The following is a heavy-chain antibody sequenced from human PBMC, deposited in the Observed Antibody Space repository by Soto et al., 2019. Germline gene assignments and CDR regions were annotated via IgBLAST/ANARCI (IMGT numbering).Heavy chain of an antibody. CDR2: VIPFFGTT. CDR3: ARGRMAAAATGYYYSSLDV. CDR1: GGTFSSYT. D-gene: IGHD6-25*01. V-gene: IGHV1-69*13. Sequence: SVKVSCKASGGTFSSYTISWVRQAPGQGLEWMGGVIPFFGTTHYAQTFEGRVTITADASTSTAYLELSSLRSEDTAVFYCARGRMAAAATGYYYSSLDVWGQGTTGTVS. J-gene: IGHJ6*02.